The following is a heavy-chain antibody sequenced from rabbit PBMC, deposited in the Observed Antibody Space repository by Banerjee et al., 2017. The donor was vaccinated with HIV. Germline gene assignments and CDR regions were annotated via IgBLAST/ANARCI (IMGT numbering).Heavy chain of an antibody. CDR1: GFDFSRYG. J-gene: IGHJ6*01. V-gene: IGHV1S47*01. CDR3: VREGL. CDR2: ITYDGRT. Sequence: QEQLEESGGDLVKPEGSLKLSCKASGFDFSRYGVSWVRQAPGKGLEYIGYITYDGRTYYASWVNGRFSISRENTQNTVSLQMNSLTAADTATYFCVREGLWGQGTLVTVS. D-gene: IGHD5-1*01.